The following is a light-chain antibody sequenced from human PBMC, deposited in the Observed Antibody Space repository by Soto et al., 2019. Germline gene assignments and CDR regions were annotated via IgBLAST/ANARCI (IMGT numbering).Light chain of an antibody. CDR1: QSVRSSY. Sequence: EIVLTQSPGTLSLSPGERATLSCRASQSVRSSYLAWYQQKPGQAPRLLIYGATSRATGIPDRFSGSGSGTDFTLTISRLEPEDFAMYYCQQYGISLRTFGQGTKVEVK. CDR2: GAT. CDR3: QQYGISLRT. J-gene: IGKJ1*01. V-gene: IGKV3-20*01.